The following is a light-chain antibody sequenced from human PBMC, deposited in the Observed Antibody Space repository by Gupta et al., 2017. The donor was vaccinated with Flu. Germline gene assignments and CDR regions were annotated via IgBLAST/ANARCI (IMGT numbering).Light chain of an antibody. V-gene: IGKV1-39*01. J-gene: IGKJ1*01. CDR1: QNVGSY. CDR2: AAS. Sequence: DIQRTQSPSSLSASVGDTVTIACRASQNVGSYLNWYQMKTGKAPKLLIFAASRLQRGVPSRFSGSGSGTDFTLTINSLQPEDFATYYFQQSYNTWTFGQGTKVDIK. CDR3: QQSYNTWT.